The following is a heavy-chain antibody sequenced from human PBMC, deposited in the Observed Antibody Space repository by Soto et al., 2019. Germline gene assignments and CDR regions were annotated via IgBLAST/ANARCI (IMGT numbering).Heavy chain of an antibody. CDR3: ARFLGYRGSAAMDF. CDR2: IGGYKGNT. J-gene: IGHJ6*02. D-gene: IGHD5-12*01. V-gene: IGHV1-18*01. Sequence: ASVKVSCKASGYTFTNYGVSWVRQAPGQGLEWMGWIGGYKGNTNYAQKLQGRVTLTTDTSTSTAYMELRSLRSDDTAVYYCARFLGYRGSAAMDFRCQGPMVTVFS. CDR1: GYTFTNYG.